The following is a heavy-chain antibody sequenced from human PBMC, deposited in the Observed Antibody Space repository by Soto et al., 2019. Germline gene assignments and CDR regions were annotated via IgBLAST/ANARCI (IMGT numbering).Heavy chain of an antibody. J-gene: IGHJ5*02. D-gene: IGHD6-13*01. V-gene: IGHV3-49*03. Sequence: QPGGSLRLSCTASGFTFGDYAMSWFRQAPGKGLEWVGFIRSKAYGGTTEYAASVKGRFTISRDDSKSIAYLQMNSLKTEDTAVYYCTRYIAAAGTNWFDPWGQGTLVTVSS. CDR1: GFTFGDYA. CDR2: IRSKAYGGTT. CDR3: TRYIAAAGTNWFDP.